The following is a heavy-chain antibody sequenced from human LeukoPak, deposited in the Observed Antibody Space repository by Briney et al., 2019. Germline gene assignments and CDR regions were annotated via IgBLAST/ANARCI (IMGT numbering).Heavy chain of an antibody. CDR3: ARAPNPYYYYYMDV. J-gene: IGHJ6*03. CDR1: GFTFSSYG. CDR2: ISSNGGST. Sequence: GGSLRLSCAASGFTFSSYGMHWVRQAPGKGLEYVSAISSNGGSTYYANSVKGRFTISRDNSKNTLYLQMGSLRAEDMAVYYCARAPNPYYYYYMDVWGKGTTVTVSS. V-gene: IGHV3-64*01.